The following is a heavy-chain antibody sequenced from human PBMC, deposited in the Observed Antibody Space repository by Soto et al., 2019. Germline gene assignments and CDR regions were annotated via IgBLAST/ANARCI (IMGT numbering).Heavy chain of an antibody. J-gene: IGHJ4*02. D-gene: IGHD2-15*01. CDR3: ARGPGGPDGPGDY. CDR1: GYTFTSYA. CDR2: INAGNGNT. Sequence: QVQLVQSGAEVKKPGASVKVSCKASGYTFTSYAMHWVRHAPGQRLEWMGWINAGNGNTKPSQKSQGSVTITRDTPASTPSTELTSLRSERTTVYYCARGPGGPDGPGDYWGQGTLVTVSS. V-gene: IGHV1-3*01.